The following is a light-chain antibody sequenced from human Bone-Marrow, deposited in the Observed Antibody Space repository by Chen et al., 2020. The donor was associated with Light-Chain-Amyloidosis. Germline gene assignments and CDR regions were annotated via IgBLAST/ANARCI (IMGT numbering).Light chain of an antibody. CDR2: GDT. Sequence: QSVLTQSPSVSAPPGQRVIISCPGSSSNIGAGYDVHWYQQIPGTAPKLLIYGDTNRPSGVPDRFSGFKSGTSAYLAIAGLQAEDEAHYFCQSYDSSLSGVVFGGGAKLTVL. CDR1: SSNIGAGYD. CDR3: QSYDSSLSGVV. J-gene: IGLJ2*01. V-gene: IGLV1-40*01.